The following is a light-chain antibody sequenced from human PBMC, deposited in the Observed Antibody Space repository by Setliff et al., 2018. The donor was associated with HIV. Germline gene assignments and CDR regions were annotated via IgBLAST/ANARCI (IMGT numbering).Light chain of an antibody. CDR3: SIHRSRGYV. V-gene: IGLV2-14*03. Sequence: QSALTQPASVSGSPGQSITISCTGTSSDVGGYRLVSWYQQHPGKAPKLIIYDVTTRPSGVSNRFSGSKSGNTASLTISGLQAEDEADYYCSIHRSRGYVFGTGTKVTVL. J-gene: IGLJ1*01. CDR2: DVT. CDR1: SSDVGGYRL.